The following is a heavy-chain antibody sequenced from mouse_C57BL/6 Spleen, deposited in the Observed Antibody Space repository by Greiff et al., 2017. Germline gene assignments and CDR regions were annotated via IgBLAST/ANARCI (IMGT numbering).Heavy chain of an antibody. V-gene: IGHV5-6*01. Sequence: DVQLVESGGDLVKPGGSLKLSCAASGFTFSSYGMSWVRQTPDKRLEWVATISSGGSYTYYPDSVKGRFTISRDNAKNTLYLQMSSLKSEDTAMYYCARQGDYDRGFYAMDYWGQGTSVTVSS. CDR1: GFTFSSYG. CDR3: ARQGDYDRGFYAMDY. D-gene: IGHD2-4*01. J-gene: IGHJ4*01. CDR2: ISSGGSYT.